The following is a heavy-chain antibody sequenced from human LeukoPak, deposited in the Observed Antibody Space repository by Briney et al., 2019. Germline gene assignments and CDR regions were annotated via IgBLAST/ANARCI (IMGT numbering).Heavy chain of an antibody. CDR3: ARRPYWYFDL. V-gene: IGHV4-4*07. D-gene: IGHD6-6*01. CDR1: SDSISTHS. J-gene: IGHJ2*01. CDR2: ISPSGNT. Sequence: SETLSLTCSVSSDSISTHSWSWIRQPAGKRLEWIGHISPSGNTNCDPSLKSRVTMSVDTSKNLFPLKLSSVTAADTAVYYCARRPYWYFDLWGRGTLVTVSS.